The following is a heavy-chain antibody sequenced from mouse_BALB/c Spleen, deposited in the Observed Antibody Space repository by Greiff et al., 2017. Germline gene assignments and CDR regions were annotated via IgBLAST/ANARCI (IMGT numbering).Heavy chain of an antibody. Sequence: EVQLVESGAELVKPGASVKLSCTASGFNIKDTYMHWVKQRPEQGLEWIGRIDPANGNTKYDPKFQGKATITADTSSNTAYLQLSSLTSEDTAVYYCARRGYFDVWGAGTTVTVSS. CDR2: IDPANGNT. V-gene: IGHV14-3*02. J-gene: IGHJ1*01. CDR3: ARRGYFDV. CDR1: GFNIKDTY.